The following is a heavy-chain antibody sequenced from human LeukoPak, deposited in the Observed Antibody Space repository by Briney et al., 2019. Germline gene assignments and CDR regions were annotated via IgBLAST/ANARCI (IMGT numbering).Heavy chain of an antibody. D-gene: IGHD3-22*01. CDR2: ISAYNGNT. Sequence: ASVKVSCKASGYTFTSYGISWVRQAPGQGLEWMGWISAYNGNTNYAQKLQGRVTMTTDTSTSTAYMELRSLRSDDTAVYYCARGGITYYYDSSGYPWYFDYWGQGTLVTASS. CDR3: ARGGITYYYDSSGYPWYFDY. J-gene: IGHJ4*02. CDR1: GYTFTSYG. V-gene: IGHV1-18*01.